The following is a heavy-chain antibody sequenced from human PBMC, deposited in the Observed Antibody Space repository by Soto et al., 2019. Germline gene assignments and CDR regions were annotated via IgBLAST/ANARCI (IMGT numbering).Heavy chain of an antibody. D-gene: IGHD5-12*01. J-gene: IGHJ4*02. CDR3: ARGPRDGYNFDY. Sequence: EVQLVESGGGLVQPGGSLTLSCTASGFTVRTSYLSWVRQAPGKGLEWVSVIYSGGSTYYADSVKGRFTISRDNSKNTLYLQMNSLRAEDTAVYYCARGPRDGYNFDYWGQGTLVTVSS. CDR1: GFTVRTSY. CDR2: IYSGGST. V-gene: IGHV3-66*01.